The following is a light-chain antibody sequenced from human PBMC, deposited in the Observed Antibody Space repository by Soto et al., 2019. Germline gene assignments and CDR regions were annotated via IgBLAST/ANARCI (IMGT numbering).Light chain of an antibody. CDR1: QSVSSSY. J-gene: IGKJ2*01. CDR2: GAS. V-gene: IGKV3-20*01. CDR3: QQYGSSPYT. Sequence: EIVLTQSPGTLSLSPGERATLSCRASQSVSSSYLAWYQQKPGQAPRLIIYGASDRATGIPDRFCGSGSGTDFTLTISRLEPEDFAVYYCQQYGSSPYTFGQGTKLEIK.